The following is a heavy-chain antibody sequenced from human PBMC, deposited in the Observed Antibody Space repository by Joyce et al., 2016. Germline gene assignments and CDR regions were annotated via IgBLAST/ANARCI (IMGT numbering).Heavy chain of an antibody. D-gene: IGHD1-26*01. J-gene: IGHJ4*02. CDR1: GFTFSRYW. CDR3: ARAGRGYSGTYYDYYFDY. Sequence: EVQLVESGGGLVQPGGSLRLSCAASGFTFSRYWMHWVRQAPGKGLVWVSRINSEGSGTNYADSVKGRFTISRDNAKNSLSLQMNSLRAEDTAVYYCARAGRGYSGTYYDYYFDYWGQGTLVTVSS. CDR2: INSEGSGT. V-gene: IGHV3-74*01.